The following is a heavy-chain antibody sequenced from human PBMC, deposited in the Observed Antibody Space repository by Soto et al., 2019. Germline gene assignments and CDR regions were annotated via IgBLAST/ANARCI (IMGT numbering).Heavy chain of an antibody. D-gene: IGHD2-2*01. Sequence: VQLQESGPGLVKPSGTLSLTCAVSHGSITSSNWWTWVRQPPGKRLEWIGEIFHSGATNYNPSLESRVTMSVDNSNNQFSLNLTSVTAADTAVYYCARGSSAAERYWLDPWGQGTLVIVSS. V-gene: IGHV4-4*02. CDR1: HGSITSSNW. J-gene: IGHJ5*02. CDR3: ARGSSAAERYWLDP. CDR2: IFHSGAT.